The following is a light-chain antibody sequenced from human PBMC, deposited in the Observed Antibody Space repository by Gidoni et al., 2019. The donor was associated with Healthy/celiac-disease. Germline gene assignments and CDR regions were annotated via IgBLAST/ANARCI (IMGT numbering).Light chain of an antibody. CDR2: DAS. CDR3: QQRSNWPPA. V-gene: IGKV3-11*01. CDR1: QSVSSY. Sequence: EIVLTQSPATLSLSPGERATLSCRASQSVSSYLAWYQQKHGQAPRLLIYDASNRATGIPSRFSGSGSGTDFTLTISSLEPEDFAVDYCQQRSNWPPAFGGGTKVEIK. J-gene: IGKJ4*01.